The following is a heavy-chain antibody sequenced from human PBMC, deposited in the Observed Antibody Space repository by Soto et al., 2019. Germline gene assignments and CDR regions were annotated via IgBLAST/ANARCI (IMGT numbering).Heavy chain of an antibody. CDR2: IDPSDSSV. CDR1: GYSFTAYW. Sequence: GESLKISCQGSGYSFTAYWISWVRLMPGKGLEWVGRIDPSDSSVNYGPSFQGHVTFSADKSTNTAYLQWSSLEASDTAVYYCARSRYRGTSDAFDFWGQGTMVTVSS. CDR3: ARSRYRGTSDAFDF. D-gene: IGHD1-26*01. V-gene: IGHV5-10-1*01. J-gene: IGHJ3*01.